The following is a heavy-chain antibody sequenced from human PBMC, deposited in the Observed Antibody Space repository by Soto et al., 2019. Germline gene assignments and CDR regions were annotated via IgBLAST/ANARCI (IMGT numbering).Heavy chain of an antibody. CDR2: ISYDGTNK. V-gene: IGHV3-30*03. CDR1: GFTFSSYG. D-gene: IGHD2-15*01. Sequence: PGGSLRLSCAASGFTFSSYGMHWVRQAPGTGLEWVAVISYDGTNKYYADSVKGRFTISRDNSKNTLYLQMNSLTTEDTAVYYCAAGRTGAAGFWGLGTLVTVSS. J-gene: IGHJ4*02. CDR3: AAGRTGAAGF.